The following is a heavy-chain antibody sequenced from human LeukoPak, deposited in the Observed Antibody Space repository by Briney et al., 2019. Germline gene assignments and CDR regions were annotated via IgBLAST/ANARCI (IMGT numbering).Heavy chain of an antibody. CDR1: GYTFATYG. D-gene: IGHD6-19*01. CDR3: ARDRQQWLLSGRDFDY. J-gene: IGHJ4*02. Sequence: GASVKVSCKASGYTFATYGISWVRQAPGQGLEWMGWISAYNGNTSYAQKLQGRVTMTTDTSTSTAYMELRSLRSDDTAVYYCARDRQQWLLSGRDFDYWGQGTPVTVSS. V-gene: IGHV1-18*01. CDR2: ISAYNGNT.